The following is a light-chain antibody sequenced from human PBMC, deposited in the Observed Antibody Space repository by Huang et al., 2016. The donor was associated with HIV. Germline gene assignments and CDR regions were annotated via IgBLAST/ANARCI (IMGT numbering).Light chain of an antibody. CDR3: QQRSNWPLT. Sequence: EIVLTQSPATLSLSPGERATLSCRASQSVSSYLTWYQQKPGQAPRRLIYDTSTRATGIPARFSGSGSGTDFTLTISGLEPEDFAVYYCQQRSNWPLTFGGGTKVEIK. J-gene: IGKJ4*01. CDR2: DTS. V-gene: IGKV3-11*01. CDR1: QSVSSY.